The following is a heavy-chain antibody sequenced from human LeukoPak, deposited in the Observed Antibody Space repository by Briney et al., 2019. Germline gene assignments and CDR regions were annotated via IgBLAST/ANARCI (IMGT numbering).Heavy chain of an antibody. CDR2: ISSRGSTI. J-gene: IGHJ6*02. D-gene: IGHD5-18*01. V-gene: IGHV3-11*01. Sequence: GGSLRLSCAASGFTFSDYYMSWIRQAPGKGLEWVSYISSRGSTIYYADSVKGRFTISRDNAKNSLYLQMDSLRAEDTAVYYCARHDTAMATDYGMDVWGQGTTVTVSS. CDR3: ARHDTAMATDYGMDV. CDR1: GFTFSDYY.